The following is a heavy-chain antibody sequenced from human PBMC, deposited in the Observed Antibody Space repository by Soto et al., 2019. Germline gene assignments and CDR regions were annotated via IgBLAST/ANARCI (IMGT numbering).Heavy chain of an antibody. J-gene: IGHJ4*02. V-gene: IGHV3-74*01. CDR3: AREQQLGPIFDY. D-gene: IGHD6-13*01. CDR2: ISPNRSST. CDR1: GFTFSSYS. Sequence: PGGSLRLSCAASGFTFSSYSMNWVRQAPGKGLVWVSRISPNRSSTSYADSVRGRFTISRDNAKSTLFLQMNSLRAEDTAVYYCAREQQLGPIFDYWGQGTLVTVSS.